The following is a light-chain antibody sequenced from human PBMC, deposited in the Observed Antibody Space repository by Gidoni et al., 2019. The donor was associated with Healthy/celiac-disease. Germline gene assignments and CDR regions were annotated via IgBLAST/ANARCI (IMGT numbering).Light chain of an antibody. Sequence: ENQMTPTPSSLSASVGDRVTITCRASQSISSYLNWYQQKPGQAPKLLIYAASSLQSGVPSRFSGSGSGTDFTLTISRLQPEDFATYYCQQSYSTRRTFGEGTKVEIK. CDR1: QSISSY. CDR3: QQSYSTRRT. CDR2: AAS. V-gene: IGKV1-39*01. J-gene: IGKJ4*01.